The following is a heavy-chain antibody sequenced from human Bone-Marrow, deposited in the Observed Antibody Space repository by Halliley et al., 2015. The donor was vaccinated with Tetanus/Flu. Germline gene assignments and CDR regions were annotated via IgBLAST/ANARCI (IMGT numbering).Heavy chain of an antibody. CDR3: ATDRVGVGFDY. CDR2: INSYNGNK. Sequence: EWMGWINSYNGNKNYAQNLQGRVPMTTDTSTNTAYMELRSLTSDDTAVYYCATDRVGVGFDYWGQGTLVTVSS. D-gene: IGHD1-26*01. V-gene: IGHV1-18*01. J-gene: IGHJ4*02.